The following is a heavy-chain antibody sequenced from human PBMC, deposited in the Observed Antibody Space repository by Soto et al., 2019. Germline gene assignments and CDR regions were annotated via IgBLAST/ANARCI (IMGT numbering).Heavy chain of an antibody. Sequence: SETLSLTCAVYGGSFSGYYWSWIRQPPGKGLEWIGEINHSGSTNYNPSLKSRVTISVDTPNNHFSLKLSSVTAADTAVYYCARGLSPYYYVSTFDPWGQGTLVTVSS. CDR2: INHSGST. D-gene: IGHD3-10*01. CDR1: GGSFSGYY. J-gene: IGHJ5*02. CDR3: ARGLSPYYYVSTFDP. V-gene: IGHV4-34*01.